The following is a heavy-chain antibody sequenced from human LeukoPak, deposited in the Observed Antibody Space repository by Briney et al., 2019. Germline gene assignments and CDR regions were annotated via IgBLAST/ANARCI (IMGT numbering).Heavy chain of an antibody. Sequence: GASVKVSCKASGYTFTGYYMHWVRQAPGQGLEWMGWINPNSGGTNYAQKFQGRVTMTRDTPISTAYMELSRLRSDDTAVYYCARKPRDCSGGSCSLGYWGQGTLVTVSS. V-gene: IGHV1-2*02. D-gene: IGHD2-15*01. CDR3: ARKPRDCSGGSCSLGY. CDR1: GYTFTGYY. J-gene: IGHJ4*02. CDR2: INPNSGGT.